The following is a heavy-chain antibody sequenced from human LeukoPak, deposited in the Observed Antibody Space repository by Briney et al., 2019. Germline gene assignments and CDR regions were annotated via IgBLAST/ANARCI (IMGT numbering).Heavy chain of an antibody. CDR1: W. D-gene: IGHD6-19*01. V-gene: IGHV5-51*07. Sequence: WRGRVQLLPGKGLLKKGIIHPVDSDTRYSPSFQGQVTISADKSINTAYLQWSSLKASDTAMYYCARLQSGQWLLFDYWGQGTLVTVSS. CDR3: ARLQSGQWLLFDY. J-gene: IGHJ4*02. CDR2: IHPVDSDT.